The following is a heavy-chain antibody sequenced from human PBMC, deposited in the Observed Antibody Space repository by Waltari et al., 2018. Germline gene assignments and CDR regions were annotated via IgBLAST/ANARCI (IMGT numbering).Heavy chain of an antibody. CDR2: IKQDGSEK. V-gene: IGHV3-7*02. CDR1: GGTFSSYA. D-gene: IGHD6-13*01. J-gene: IGHJ4*02. Sequence: VQLVQSGAEVKKPGSSVKVSCKASGGTFSSYAISWVRQAPGQGLEWMANIKQDGSEKYYVDSVKGRFTISRDNAKNSLYLQMNSLRAEDTAVYYCARISSWSFDYWGQGTLVTVSS. CDR3: ARISSWSFDY.